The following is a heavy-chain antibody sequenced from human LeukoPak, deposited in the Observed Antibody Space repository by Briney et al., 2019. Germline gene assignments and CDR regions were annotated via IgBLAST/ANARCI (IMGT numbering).Heavy chain of an antibody. CDR2: ISDTGSTI. CDR3: TRRFDS. Sequence: GGSLRVSCVASGFTLSSYSMNWVRQAPGKGLEWVSYISDTGSTIAYADPVKGRFTMSRDEAKNSLHLQMNSLRDEDTAVYYCTRRFDSWGQGVLVTVSS. V-gene: IGHV3-48*02. J-gene: IGHJ4*02. CDR1: GFTLSSYS.